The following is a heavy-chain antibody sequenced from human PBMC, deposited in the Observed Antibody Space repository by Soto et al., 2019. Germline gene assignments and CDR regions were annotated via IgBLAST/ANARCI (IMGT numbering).Heavy chain of an antibody. CDR2: IIPIFGTA. CDR3: ARDLKPSQTPRAFDI. CDR1: GGTFSSYA. Sequence: SVKVSCKASGGTFSSYAISWVRQAPGQGLEWMGGIIPIFGTANYAQRFQGRVTITADESTSTAYMELSSLRSEDTAVYYCARDLKPSQTPRAFDIWGQGTMVTVSS. J-gene: IGHJ3*02. V-gene: IGHV1-69*13.